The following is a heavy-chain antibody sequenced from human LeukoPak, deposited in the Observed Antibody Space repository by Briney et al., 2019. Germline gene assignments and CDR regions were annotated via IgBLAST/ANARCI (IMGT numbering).Heavy chain of an antibody. CDR3: ARAPATEPDNY. V-gene: IGHV3-53*01. CDR1: GFTFSSYW. J-gene: IGHJ4*02. CDR2: IYAGGST. D-gene: IGHD1-14*01. Sequence: GGSLRLSCAASGFTFSSYWMHWVRQAPGKGLEWVSVIYAGGSTYYADSVKGRFTISRDNSKNTLYLQMNSLRAEDTAVYYCARAPATEPDNYWGQGTLVTVSS.